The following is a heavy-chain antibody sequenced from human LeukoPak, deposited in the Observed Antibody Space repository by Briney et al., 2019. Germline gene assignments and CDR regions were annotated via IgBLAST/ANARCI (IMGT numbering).Heavy chain of an antibody. CDR2: INPNSGGT. Sequence: ASVKVSCKASGYTFTSYGISWVRQAPGQGLEWMGWINPNSGGTNYAQKFQGRVTMTRDTSISTAYMELSRLRSDDTAVYYCATSPRPLYWYFDLWGRGTLVTVSS. J-gene: IGHJ2*01. CDR1: GYTFTSYG. CDR3: ATSPRPLYWYFDL. V-gene: IGHV1-2*02.